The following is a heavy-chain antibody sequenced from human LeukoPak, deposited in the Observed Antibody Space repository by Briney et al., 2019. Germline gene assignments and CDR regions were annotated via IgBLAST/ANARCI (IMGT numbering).Heavy chain of an antibody. CDR1: GFTFSNYG. Sequence: GGSLRLSCAASGFTFSNYGMHWVRQAPGKGLEWVTVIWFDGSHQHYADSVRGRFTVSRDNSRNTLYLQMNSLRAEDTAVYYCARLAMEGGIFGVVPYYYYGMDVWGQGTTVTVSS. J-gene: IGHJ6*02. CDR2: IWFDGSHQ. V-gene: IGHV3-33*01. CDR3: ARLAMEGGIFGVVPYYYYGMDV. D-gene: IGHD3-3*01.